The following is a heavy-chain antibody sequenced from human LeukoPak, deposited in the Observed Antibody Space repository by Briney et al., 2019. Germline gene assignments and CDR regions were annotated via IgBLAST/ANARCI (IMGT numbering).Heavy chain of an antibody. D-gene: IGHD6-19*01. CDR1: GFTFSSHG. CDR2: ISGSGGST. J-gene: IGHJ5*02. CDR3: AKHAGYSSANSWFDP. Sequence: GGSLRLSCAASGFTFSSHGMSWVRQAPGKGLEWVSGISGSGGSTYYVDSVKGRFTISRDNSKNTLFLQMNSLRAEDTAVYYCAKHAGYSSANSWFDPWGQGTLVTVSS. V-gene: IGHV3-23*01.